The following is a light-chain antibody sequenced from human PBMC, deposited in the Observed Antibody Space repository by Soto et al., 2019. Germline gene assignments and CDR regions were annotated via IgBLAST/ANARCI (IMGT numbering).Light chain of an antibody. CDR2: HAS. CDR3: QQYNEWPLT. J-gene: IGKJ4*01. CDR1: QGVSNN. Sequence: EIVMTQSPATLSVSPGERATLSCRASQGVSNNLAGYQQKPGQAPRLLIYHASTGATGIPARFSGSGTGTGLTLTISSVQSEDFAVYYCQQYNEWPLTFGGGTKVEIK. V-gene: IGKV3-15*01.